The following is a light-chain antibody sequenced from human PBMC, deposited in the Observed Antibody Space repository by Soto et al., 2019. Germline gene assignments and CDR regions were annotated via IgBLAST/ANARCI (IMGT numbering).Light chain of an antibody. CDR1: QSVRSMY. V-gene: IGKV3-20*01. Sequence: EGVLTHSPGTLSLSPGERATLSCRASQSVRSMYLAWYQQKPGQAPRLLIYDASSRATDIPDRFSGSGSGTEFTLTISSLQPDDFATYYCQQYNSYPWTFGQGTKVDIK. J-gene: IGKJ1*01. CDR3: QQYNSYPWT. CDR2: DAS.